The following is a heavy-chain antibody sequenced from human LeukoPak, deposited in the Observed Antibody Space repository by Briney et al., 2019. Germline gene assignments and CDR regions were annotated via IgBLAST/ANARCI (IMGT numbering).Heavy chain of an antibody. D-gene: IGHD3-16*01. J-gene: IGHJ5*02. CDR2: IGGRGGST. CDR1: GFTFSDYY. V-gene: IGHV3-23*01. CDR3: GKEGGA. Sequence: PGGSLRLSCAASGFTFSDYYMSWIRQAPGKGPEWVSAIGGRGGSTYYADSLGGRFTISRDNSKDMVYLQMNSLKVEDTATYYCGKEGGAWGQGTKVTVSS.